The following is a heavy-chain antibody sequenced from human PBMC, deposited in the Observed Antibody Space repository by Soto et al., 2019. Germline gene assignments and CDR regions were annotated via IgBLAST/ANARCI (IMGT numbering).Heavy chain of an antibody. CDR1: GFTFSSYA. Sequence: PGGSLRLSCAASGFTFSSYAMHWVRQAPGKGLEWVAVISYDGSNKYYTDSVKGRFTISRDNSKNTLYLQMNSLRAEDTAVYYCASPYESSGYYNSGYYWGQGTLVTVSS. J-gene: IGHJ4*02. D-gene: IGHD3-22*01. V-gene: IGHV3-30*14. CDR2: ISYDGSNK. CDR3: ASPYESSGYYNSGYY.